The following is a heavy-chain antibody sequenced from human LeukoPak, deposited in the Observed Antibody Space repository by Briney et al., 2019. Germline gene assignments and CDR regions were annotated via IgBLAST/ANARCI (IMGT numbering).Heavy chain of an antibody. Sequence: PGGSLRLSCAASGFTFSSYSMNWVRQAPGKGLEWVSCISNTNSYIYYADSVKGRSTISRDNSKNTLYLQMNSLRAEDTAVYYCAREPEYSSGWPYYFDYWGQGTLVTVSS. D-gene: IGHD6-19*01. J-gene: IGHJ4*02. CDR2: ISNTNSYI. CDR1: GFTFSSYS. CDR3: AREPEYSSGWPYYFDY. V-gene: IGHV3-21*01.